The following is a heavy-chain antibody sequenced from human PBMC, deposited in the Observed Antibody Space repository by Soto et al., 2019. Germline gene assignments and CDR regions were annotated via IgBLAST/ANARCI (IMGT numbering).Heavy chain of an antibody. D-gene: IGHD6-25*01. CDR3: ARDRSAVTQGWYFDY. CDR2: IYYSGST. Sequence: NPSETLSLTCTVSGGSISSGGYYWSWIRQHPGKGLEWIGYIYYSGSTYYNPSLKSRVTISVDTSKNQFSLKLSSVTAADTAVYYCARDRSAVTQGWYFDYWGQGTLVTVSS. V-gene: IGHV4-31*03. J-gene: IGHJ4*02. CDR1: GGSISSGGYY.